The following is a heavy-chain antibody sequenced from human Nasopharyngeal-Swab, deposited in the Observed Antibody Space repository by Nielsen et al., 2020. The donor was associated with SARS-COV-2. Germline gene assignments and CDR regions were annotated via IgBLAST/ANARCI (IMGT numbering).Heavy chain of an antibody. CDR2: IYHSGST. V-gene: IGHV4-4*02. Sequence: WIRQPPGKGLEWIGEIYHSGSTNYNPSLKSRVTISVDKSKNQFSLKLSSVTAADTAVYYRARDELMVYYYYGMDVWGQGTTGTVSS. D-gene: IGHD2-8*01. CDR3: ARDELMVYYYYGMDV. J-gene: IGHJ6*02.